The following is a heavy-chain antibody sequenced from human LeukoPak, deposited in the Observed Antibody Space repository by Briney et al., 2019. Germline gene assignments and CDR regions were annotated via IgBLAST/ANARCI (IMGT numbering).Heavy chain of an antibody. J-gene: IGHJ4*02. CDR2: IKTDGSQI. V-gene: IGHV3-7*01. D-gene: IGHD7-27*01. CDR1: GFTFSSYS. CDR3: AGDLNWETY. Sequence: PGGSLRLSCAASGFTFSSYSMNWVRQAPGKGLEWVANIKTDGSQIYYVDSVKGRFTISRDNAKNSLYLQMNSLRAEDTAVYYCAGDLNWETYWGQGTLVSVSS.